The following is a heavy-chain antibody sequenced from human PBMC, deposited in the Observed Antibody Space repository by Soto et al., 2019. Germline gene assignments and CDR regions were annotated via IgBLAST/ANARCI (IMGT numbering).Heavy chain of an antibody. J-gene: IGHJ6*02. D-gene: IGHD6-13*01. CDR2: IYPGDSDT. V-gene: IGHV5-51*01. Sequence: GESLKISCKGSGYSFTSYWIGWVRQMPGKGLEWMGIIYPGDSDTRYSPSFQGQVTISADKSISTAYLQWSSLKASDTAMYYCARFDRGAQQHLKLYYYYYGMDVWGQGTTVTVSS. CDR3: ARFDRGAQQHLKLYYYYYGMDV. CDR1: GYSFTSYW.